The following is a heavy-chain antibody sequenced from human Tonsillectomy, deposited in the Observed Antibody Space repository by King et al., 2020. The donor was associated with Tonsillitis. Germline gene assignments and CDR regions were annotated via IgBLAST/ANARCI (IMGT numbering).Heavy chain of an antibody. CDR2: IYYSGST. D-gene: IGHD3-22*01. CDR3: ARGARGVSGYFDY. J-gene: IGHJ4*02. CDR1: GGSISSGGYY. V-gene: IGHV4-31*01. Sequence: QLQESGPGLVKPSQTLSLTCTVSGGSISSGGYYWSWIRQHPGKGLEWIGYIYYSGSTYYNPSLKSLVTISVDTSKNQFSLKLSSVTAADTAVYYCARGARGVSGYFDYWGQGTLVTVSS.